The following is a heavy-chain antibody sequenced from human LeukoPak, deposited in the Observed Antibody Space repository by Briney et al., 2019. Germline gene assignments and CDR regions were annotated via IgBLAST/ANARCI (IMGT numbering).Heavy chain of an antibody. J-gene: IGHJ3*02. CDR3: ARGHKQWLVEHAFDI. CDR1: GGSFSGYY. Sequence: SSETLSLTCAVYGGSFSGYYWSWIRQPPGNGLEWIGEINHSGSTNYNPSLKSRVTISVDTSKKQFSLKLRSVTAADTAVYYCARGHKQWLVEHAFDIWGQGTVVSVS. V-gene: IGHV4-34*01. CDR2: INHSGST. D-gene: IGHD6-19*01.